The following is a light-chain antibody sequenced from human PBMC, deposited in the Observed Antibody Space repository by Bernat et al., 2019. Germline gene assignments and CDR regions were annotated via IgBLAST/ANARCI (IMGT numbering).Light chain of an antibody. CDR1: QAISIY. Sequence: DIQMTQSPSSLSASLGDTVTITCRASQAISIYLAWFQQRPGKAPKSLIYAASSLRSGVPSRFTGSGSGTDFTLTISSLQPEDFGIYYCQQYYSYPLSFCGGTKMDVK. V-gene: IGKV1-16*01. J-gene: IGKJ4*01. CDR3: QQYYSYPLS. CDR2: AAS.